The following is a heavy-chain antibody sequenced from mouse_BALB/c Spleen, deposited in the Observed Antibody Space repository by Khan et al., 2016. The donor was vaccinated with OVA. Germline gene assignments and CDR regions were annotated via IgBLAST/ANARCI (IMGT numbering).Heavy chain of an antibody. J-gene: IGHJ2*01. CDR1: GYTFTSYW. Sequence: VKLVESGAELVKAGASVKMSCKASGYTFTSYWMHWVKQRLGQGLEWFAETNPTNGRTYYTEKFKSKATLTVDKSSSTAYMLLSGPTFEDSAVYYCARIKKVVATYFDYWGQGTTLTVSS. CDR2: TNPTNGRT. V-gene: IGHV1S81*02. D-gene: IGHD1-1*01. CDR3: ARIKKVVATYFDY.